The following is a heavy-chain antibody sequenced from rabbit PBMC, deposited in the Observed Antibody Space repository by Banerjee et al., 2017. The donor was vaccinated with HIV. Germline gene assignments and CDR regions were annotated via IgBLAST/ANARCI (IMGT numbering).Heavy chain of an antibody. CDR3: ARDLAGVIGWNFNL. Sequence: QEQLEESGGDLVKPEGSLTLTCTASGFSFTNKYVMCWVRQAPGKGLEWIGCIYTSSSRNVVYASWATGRFTISKTSSTTVTLQMTSLTAADTATYLCARDLAGVIGWNFNLWGQGTLVTVS. CDR1: GFSFTNKYV. D-gene: IGHD4-1*01. V-gene: IGHV1S45*01. J-gene: IGHJ4*01. CDR2: IYTSSSRNV.